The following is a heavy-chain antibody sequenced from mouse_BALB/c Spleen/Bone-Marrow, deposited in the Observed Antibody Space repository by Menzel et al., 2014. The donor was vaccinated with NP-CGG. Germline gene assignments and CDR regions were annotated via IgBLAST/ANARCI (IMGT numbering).Heavy chain of an antibody. CDR1: GFNIKDTY. J-gene: IGHJ1*01. CDR2: IDPANGNT. CDR3: ASYRYGWYFDV. V-gene: IGHV14-3*02. D-gene: IGHD2-14*01. Sequence: DVQLQESGAELVKPGASVKLSCTASGFNIKDTYMHWVKQRPEQGLEWIGRIDPANGNTKYDPKFQGKATITADTSSNTAYLHLSSLTSEDTAVYYCASYRYGWYFDVWGAGTTVTVSS.